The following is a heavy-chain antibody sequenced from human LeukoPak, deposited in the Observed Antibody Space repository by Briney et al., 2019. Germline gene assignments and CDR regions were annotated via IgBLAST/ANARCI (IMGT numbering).Heavy chain of an antibody. CDR3: ARGLDDYGSGSYGESSY. Sequence: RPGGSLRLSCAASGFTFSSYSMNWVRQAPGKGLEWVSYISSSSSTIYYAGSVKGRFTISRDNAKNSLYLQMNSLRAEDTAVYYCARGLDDYGSGSYGESSYWGQGTLVTVSS. CDR1: GFTFSSYS. V-gene: IGHV3-48*04. D-gene: IGHD3-10*01. CDR2: ISSSSSTI. J-gene: IGHJ4*02.